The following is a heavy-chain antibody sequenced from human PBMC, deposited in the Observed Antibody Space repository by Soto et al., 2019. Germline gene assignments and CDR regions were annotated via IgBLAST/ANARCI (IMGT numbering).Heavy chain of an antibody. D-gene: IGHD3-10*01. J-gene: IGHJ6*02. V-gene: IGHV1-18*01. CDR2: INTHNGNT. Sequence: ASVTVSWQAAGYAFTTYGISWVRQAPGEGLEWLGWINTHNGNTNYAQNLQGRVFMTADTSTNTAYMELRSLRSDDTAIYYCTREGSAPYYYYAMDAWGQGTTVTVSS. CDR1: GYAFTTYG. CDR3: TREGSAPYYYYAMDA.